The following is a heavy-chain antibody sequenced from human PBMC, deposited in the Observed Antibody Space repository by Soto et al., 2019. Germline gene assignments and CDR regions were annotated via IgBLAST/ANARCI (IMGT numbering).Heavy chain of an antibody. CDR3: ASIWERDAFDI. CDR1: GFTFSSYA. Sequence: GGSLRLSCAASGFTFSSYAMHWVRQAPGKGLEWVAVISYDGSNKYYADSVKGRFTISRDNSKNTLYLQMNSLRAEDTAVYYCASIWERDAFDIWGQGTMVTVSS. V-gene: IGHV3-30-3*01. CDR2: ISYDGSNK. D-gene: IGHD1-26*01. J-gene: IGHJ3*02.